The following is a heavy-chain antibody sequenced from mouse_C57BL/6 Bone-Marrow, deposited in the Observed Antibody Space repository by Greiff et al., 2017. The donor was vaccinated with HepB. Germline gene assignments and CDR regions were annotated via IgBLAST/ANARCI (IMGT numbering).Heavy chain of an antibody. CDR1: GFTFSDFY. V-gene: IGHV7-1*01. Sequence: EVKVVESGGGLVQSGRSLRLSCATSGFTFSDFYMEWVRQAPGKGLEWIAASRNKANDYTTEYSASVKGRFIVSRDTSQSILYLQMNALRAEDTAIYYCARVDYWGQGTTLTVSS. CDR3: ARVDY. CDR2: SRNKANDYTT. J-gene: IGHJ2*01.